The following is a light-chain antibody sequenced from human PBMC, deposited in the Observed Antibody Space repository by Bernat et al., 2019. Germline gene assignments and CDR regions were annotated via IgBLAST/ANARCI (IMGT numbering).Light chain of an antibody. CDR2: DAS. V-gene: IGKV1-33*01. Sequence: DIQMTQPPSSLSASVGDRVTITCQASQVISNYLTWYQQKPGKVAKLLIYDASNLETGDPSRFSVSGSGTDFTFTISSLLPEDIATYYCQQLDTLRPWTFGQGTKVEIK. J-gene: IGKJ1*01. CDR1: QVISNY. CDR3: QQLDTLRPWT.